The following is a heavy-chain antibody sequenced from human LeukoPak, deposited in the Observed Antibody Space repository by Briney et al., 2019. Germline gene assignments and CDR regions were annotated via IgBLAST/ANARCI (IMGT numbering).Heavy chain of an antibody. CDR1: GFIFSDCY. J-gene: IGHJ4*02. Sequence: GGSLRLSCAASGFIFSDCYMSWIRQAPGKGLEWVSYISSSGTTIYYAESVKGRFTISRDNSKNTLYLQMNSLRAEDTAVYYCAKEDYYGSGSWGYWGQGTLVTVSS. CDR2: ISSSGTTI. CDR3: AKEDYYGSGSWGY. D-gene: IGHD3-10*01. V-gene: IGHV3-11*04.